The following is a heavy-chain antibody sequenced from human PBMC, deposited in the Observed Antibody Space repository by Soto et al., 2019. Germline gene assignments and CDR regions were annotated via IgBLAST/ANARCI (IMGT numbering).Heavy chain of an antibody. CDR2: INPNSGGT. CDR1: GYTFTDYY. CDR3: ARRKGDYYDSSGYHYYFDY. Sequence: ASVKVSCKASGYTFTDYYVHWVRQAPGQGLEWMGWINPNSGGTKSAQKFQGRITMTRDTSISTAYMELSRLRSDDTAVYYCARRKGDYYDSSGYHYYFDYWGQGTLVTVSS. J-gene: IGHJ4*02. D-gene: IGHD3-22*01. V-gene: IGHV1-2*02.